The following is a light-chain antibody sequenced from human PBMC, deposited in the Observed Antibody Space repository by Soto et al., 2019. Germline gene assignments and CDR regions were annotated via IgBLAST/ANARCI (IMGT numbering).Light chain of an antibody. CDR1: QSIGDS. J-gene: IGKJ1*01. Sequence: DVQMTQSPSTVSASIGDRVTITSRARQSIGDSLAWYQQKPGKGPKVLIYRASSLKRGVPSRFSGSGAGTDFTLTISSLQPDDFGTYYCQQYHTYSLTFGQGTRVEIK. CDR3: QQYHTYSLT. V-gene: IGKV1-5*03. CDR2: RAS.